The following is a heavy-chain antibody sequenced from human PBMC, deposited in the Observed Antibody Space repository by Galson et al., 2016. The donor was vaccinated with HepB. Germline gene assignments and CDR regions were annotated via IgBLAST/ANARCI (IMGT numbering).Heavy chain of an antibody. V-gene: IGHV1-18*01. CDR3: ARPNYDFWSNYRGAFDI. CDR1: GYTFTNYG. J-gene: IGHJ3*02. CDR2: ISAYNGNT. D-gene: IGHD3-3*01. Sequence: SCKASGYTFTNYGINWVRQAPGQGLEWMGRISAYNGNTKYAQKFQGRVTMTTDTSTNTAYMELRSLRYDDTAVYYCARPNYDFWSNYRGAFDIWGQGTMVTVSS.